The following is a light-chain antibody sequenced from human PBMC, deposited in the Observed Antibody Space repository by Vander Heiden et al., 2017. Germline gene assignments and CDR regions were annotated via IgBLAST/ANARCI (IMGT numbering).Light chain of an antibody. CDR2: DAS. CDR1: QSVSSY. Sequence: EIVLTQSPATLSLSPGERATLSCRASQSVSSYLAWYQEKPGQAPRLLIYDASNRATGIPARFSGSGSGTDFTLTINSLEPEDFAVYYCQQRSNWPPITFGQGTRLEIK. J-gene: IGKJ5*01. V-gene: IGKV3-11*01. CDR3: QQRSNWPPIT.